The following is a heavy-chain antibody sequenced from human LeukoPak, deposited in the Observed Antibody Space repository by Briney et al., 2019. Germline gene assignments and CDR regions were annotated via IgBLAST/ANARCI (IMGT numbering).Heavy chain of an antibody. CDR2: ISSSGSTI. CDR1: GFTFSDYY. Sequence: GGSLRLSCAASGFTFSDYYMSWIRQAPGKGLEWVSYISSSGSTIYYADSVKGRFTISRDNAKNSLYLQMNSLRADDTAVYYCARAGFWDVRATLRYDYWGQGTLVTVPS. J-gene: IGHJ4*02. D-gene: IGHD1-26*01. V-gene: IGHV3-11*01. CDR3: ARAGFWDVRATLRYDY.